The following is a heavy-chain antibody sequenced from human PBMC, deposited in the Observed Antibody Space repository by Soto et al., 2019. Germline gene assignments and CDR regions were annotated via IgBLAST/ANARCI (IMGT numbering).Heavy chain of an antibody. D-gene: IGHD6-13*01. CDR2: IYYSAST. J-gene: IGHJ6*02. CDR3: ARGSPAAAGTHYYYGMDV. CDR1: GGSISSYY. V-gene: IGHV4-59*01. Sequence: SETLSLTCTVYGGSISSYYWSWIRQPPGKGLEWIGYIYYSASTNYNPSLKSRVTISVDTSKNQFSLKLSSVTAADTAVYYCARGSPAAAGTHYYYGMDVWGQGTPVTVSS.